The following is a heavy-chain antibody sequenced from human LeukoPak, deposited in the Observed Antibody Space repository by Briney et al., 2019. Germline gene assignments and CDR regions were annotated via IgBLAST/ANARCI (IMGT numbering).Heavy chain of an antibody. CDR2: INHSGST. CDR1: GGSFSGYY. CDR3: ARGPTVTGKYNWFDP. Sequence: SETLSLTCAVYGGSFSGYYWSWIRQPPGKGLEWIGEINHSGSTNYNPSLKSRVTISVDTSKNQFSLKLSSVTAADTAVYYCARGPTVTGKYNWFDPWGQGTLVTVSS. D-gene: IGHD1-1*01. V-gene: IGHV4-34*01. J-gene: IGHJ5*02.